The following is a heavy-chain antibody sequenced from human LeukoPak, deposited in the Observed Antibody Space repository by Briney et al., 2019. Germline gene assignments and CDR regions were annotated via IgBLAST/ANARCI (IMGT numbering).Heavy chain of an antibody. D-gene: IGHD5-18*01. J-gene: IGHJ5*01. CDR2: IYPGDSDT. CDR1: GYSFISYW. V-gene: IGHV5-51*01. Sequence: GESLMISCVGSGYSFISYWIGWVRQMAGEGVEWMSLIYPGDSDTRYSPPFQGQVTISADKSISTAYLQWSSLKASDTAMYYCARRGRGYSYESGFDSWGQGTLVTVSS. CDR3: ARRGRGYSYESGFDS.